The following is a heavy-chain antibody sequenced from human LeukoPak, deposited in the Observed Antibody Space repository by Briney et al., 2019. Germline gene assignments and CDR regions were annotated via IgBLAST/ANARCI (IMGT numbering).Heavy chain of an antibody. CDR3: ARHIVAAGTGLLGGIDY. Sequence: GESLRISWKGSGYSFTSDWISWVRQVPGEGLEWMGRIYPSDSYTNYSPSFQGHVTISADKSITTAYLQWSSLKASDTAMYYCARHIVAAGTGLLGGIDYWGQGTLVTVSS. CDR1: GYSFTSDW. V-gene: IGHV5-10-1*01. D-gene: IGHD6-13*01. CDR2: IYPSDSYT. J-gene: IGHJ4*02.